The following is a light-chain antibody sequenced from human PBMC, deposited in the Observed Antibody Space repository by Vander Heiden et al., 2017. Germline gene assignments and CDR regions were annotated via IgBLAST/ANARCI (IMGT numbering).Light chain of an antibody. J-gene: IGKJ2*01. V-gene: IGKV3-11*01. CDR2: EAS. CDR3: QQRSNWPRT. Sequence: EIVLTPSPATLSLSLGERATLSCRASQRVSSYLAWYQQKPGHAPRLLIYEASNRATGIPAMFSGSWSGTVFPLTSSSLDPEYVAVYYCQQRSNWPRTFGQGTKLEIK. CDR1: QRVSSY.